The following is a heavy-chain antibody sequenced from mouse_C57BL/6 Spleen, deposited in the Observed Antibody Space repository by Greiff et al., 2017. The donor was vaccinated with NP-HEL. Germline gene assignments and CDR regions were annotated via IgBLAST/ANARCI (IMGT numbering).Heavy chain of an antibody. CDR1: GYTFTDYE. V-gene: IGHV1-15*01. CDR2: IDPETGGT. CDR3: TRGGTTVVAHYYAMDY. Sequence: VQLQQSGAELVRPGASVTLSCKASGYTFTDYEMHWVKQTPVHGLEWIGAIDPETGGTAYNQKFKGKAILTADKSSSTAYMELRSLTSEDSAVYYCTRGGTTVVAHYYAMDYWGQGTLVTVSS. J-gene: IGHJ4*01. D-gene: IGHD1-1*01.